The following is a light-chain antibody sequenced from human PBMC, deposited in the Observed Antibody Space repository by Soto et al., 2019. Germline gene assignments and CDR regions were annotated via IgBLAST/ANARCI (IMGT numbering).Light chain of an antibody. CDR3: XXXXSYPRT. CDR1: QCIRND. J-gene: IGKJ1*01. V-gene: IGKV1-17*01. CDR2: ASY. Sequence: IQLTQSPSSLSASVEDRVTITCRASQCIRNDLGWYQQKPGKAPQRLVFASYNLQSGVPSRFSGSGSGTEFTLXISSXQPEDXXXXXXXXXXSYPRTFGQGTRVEIK.